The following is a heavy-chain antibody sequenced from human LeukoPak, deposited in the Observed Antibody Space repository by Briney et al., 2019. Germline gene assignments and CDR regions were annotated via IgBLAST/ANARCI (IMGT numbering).Heavy chain of an antibody. CDR3: TTPNYYGSGSYHNGGPSDDY. Sequence: GGSLRLSCTASGFTFGDYAMTWVRQAPGKGLEWVGFIRSKAYGGTTEYAASVKGRFTISRDDSKSIAYLQMNSLKTEDTAMYYCTTPNYYGSGSYHNGGPSDDYWGQGTLVTVSS. D-gene: IGHD3-10*01. CDR1: GFTFGDYA. V-gene: IGHV3-49*04. J-gene: IGHJ4*02. CDR2: IRSKAYGGTT.